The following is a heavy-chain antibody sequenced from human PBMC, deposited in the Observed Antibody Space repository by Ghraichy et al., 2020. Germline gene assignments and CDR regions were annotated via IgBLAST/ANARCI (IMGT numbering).Heavy chain of an antibody. CDR2: IDWDDVK. V-gene: IGHV2-70*11. CDR1: GFSLSTSGMC. CDR3: ARIMRGYCSSTSCYGYYYYGMDV. J-gene: IGHJ6*02. Sequence: SGPTLVKPTQTLTLTCTFSGFSLSTSGMCVSWIRQPPGKALEWLTRIDWDDVKYYSTSLKTRLTISKDTSKNQVVLTMTNMDPVDTATYYCARIMRGYCSSTSCYGYYYYGMDVWGQGTTVTVSS. D-gene: IGHD2-2*01.